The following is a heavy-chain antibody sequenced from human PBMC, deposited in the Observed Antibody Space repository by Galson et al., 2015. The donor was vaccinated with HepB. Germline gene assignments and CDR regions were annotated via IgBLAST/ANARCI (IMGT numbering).Heavy chain of an antibody. CDR2: IYPGDSDT. J-gene: IGHJ4*02. Sequence: QSGAEVKKPGESLKISCTGSGYSFTSYWIGWVRQMPGKGLEWMGIIYPGDSDTRYSPSFQGQVTISADKSISTAYLQWSSLKASDPAIYYFARPAHGISGDAIDYWDPGTLVAVSS. V-gene: IGHV5-51*01. CDR1: GYSFTSYW. D-gene: IGHD3-10*01. CDR3: ARPAHGISGDAIDY.